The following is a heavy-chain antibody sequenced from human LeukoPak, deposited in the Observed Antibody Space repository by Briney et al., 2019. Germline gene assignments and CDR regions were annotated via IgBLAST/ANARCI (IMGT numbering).Heavy chain of an antibody. CDR1: GGSISSGGYY. D-gene: IGHD6-13*01. CDR3: ARDRAAAGTERHLYYYYGMDV. J-gene: IGHJ6*02. V-gene: IGHV4-31*03. CDR2: IYYSGST. Sequence: PSETLSLTCTVSGGSISSGGYYWSWIRQHPGKGLEWIGYIYYSGSTYYNPSLKSRVTISVDTSKNQFSLKLSSVTAADTAVYYCARDRAAAGTERHLYYYYGMDVWGQGTTVTVSS.